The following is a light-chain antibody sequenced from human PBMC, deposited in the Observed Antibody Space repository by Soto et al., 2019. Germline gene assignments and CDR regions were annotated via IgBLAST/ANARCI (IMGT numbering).Light chain of an antibody. Sequence: VLTQPPSASGTPGQRVTISCSGSSSNIGSNSVNWYQQLPGAAPKLLIYSNNQRPSGVPDRFSGSKSGTSASLAISGLQSEDEADYYCAAWDDSLNGREVFGTGTKVTVL. J-gene: IGLJ1*01. V-gene: IGLV1-44*01. CDR1: SSNIGSNS. CDR3: AAWDDSLNGREV. CDR2: SNN.